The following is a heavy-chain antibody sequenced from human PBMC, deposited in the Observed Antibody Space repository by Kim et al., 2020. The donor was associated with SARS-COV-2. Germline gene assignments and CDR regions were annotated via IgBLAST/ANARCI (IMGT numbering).Heavy chain of an antibody. CDR2: ISAYNGNT. V-gene: IGHV1-18*01. CDR1: GYTFTSYG. D-gene: IGHD3-3*01. Sequence: ASVKVSCKASGYTFTSYGISWVRQAPGQGLEWMGWISAYNGNTNYAQKLQGRVTMTTDTSTSTAYMELRSLRSDDTAVYYCARGSGITIFGVAPAYYYSGMDVWGQGTTVTVSS. CDR3: ARGSGITIFGVAPAYYYSGMDV. J-gene: IGHJ6*02.